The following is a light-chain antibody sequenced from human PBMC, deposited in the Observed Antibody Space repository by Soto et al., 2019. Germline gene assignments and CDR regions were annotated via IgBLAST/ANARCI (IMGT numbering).Light chain of an antibody. CDR1: SSDVGGDNY. V-gene: IGLV2-8*01. J-gene: IGLJ1*01. Sequence: QSVLTQPPSASGSPGQSVTISCTGTSSDVGGDNYVSWYQQHPGKAPKLMLYEVSKRPSGVPARFSGSKSGNTASLTVSGLQAADEADYCCRSYAGSNTYVFGPGTKVTVL. CDR2: EVS. CDR3: RSYAGSNTYV.